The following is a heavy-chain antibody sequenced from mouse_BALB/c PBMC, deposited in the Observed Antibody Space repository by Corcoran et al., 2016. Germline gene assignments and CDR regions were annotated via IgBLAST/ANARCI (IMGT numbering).Heavy chain of an antibody. CDR1: GYSFTSNY. V-gene: IGHV1-66*01. Sequence: QVQLQQSGPELVKPGASVKISCKASGYSFTSNYIHWVKQRPGQGLEWIGWIIPGSGNTKYNEKFKGKATLTADTSSSTADMQLCSLTSEDSAVYFCAKTARATYYFDYWGQGTTLTVSS. CDR2: IIPGSGNT. J-gene: IGHJ2*01. D-gene: IGHD3-2*01. CDR3: AKTARATYYFDY.